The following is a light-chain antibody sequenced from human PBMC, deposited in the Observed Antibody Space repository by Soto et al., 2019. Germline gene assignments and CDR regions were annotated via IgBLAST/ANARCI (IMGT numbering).Light chain of an antibody. J-gene: IGKJ1*01. CDR3: QQYNNWPRT. V-gene: IGKV3-15*01. CDR2: GAS. CDR1: QSVSSN. Sequence: EIVLTQSPATLSVSPGARAPLSCRASQSVSSNLAWYQQKPGQAPRLLIYGASTRATGIPARFSGSGSGTEFTLTISSLQSEDFAVYYCQQYNNWPRTFGQGTKV.